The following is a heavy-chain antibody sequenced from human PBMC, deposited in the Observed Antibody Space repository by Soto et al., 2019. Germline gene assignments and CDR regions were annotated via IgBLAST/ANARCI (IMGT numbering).Heavy chain of an antibody. CDR3: ASAHWYSAY. D-gene: IGHD6-13*01. CDR1: GGSINNHY. Sequence: SETLSLACTVSGGSINNHYWSWIRQPPGKGLEWLGYVYYNGITNYNPSLKSRVTMSVDTSKNQVSLNLTSLTAADTATYYCASAHWYSAYWGQGIPVTVSS. V-gene: IGHV4-59*11. J-gene: IGHJ4*02. CDR2: VYYNGIT.